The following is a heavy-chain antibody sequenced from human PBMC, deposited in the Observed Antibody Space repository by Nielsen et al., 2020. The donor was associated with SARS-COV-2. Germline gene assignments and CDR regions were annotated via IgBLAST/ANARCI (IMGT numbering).Heavy chain of an antibody. D-gene: IGHD3-3*01. Sequence: GESLKISCTASGFTFSSYWMHWVRQAPGKGLVWVSRIIMDGSSTSYADSVKGRFTISRDNAKNTLFLQLNSLRAEDTAVYYCARENYDFWSGYFDNWGQGTLVTVSS. CDR3: ARENYDFWSGYFDN. CDR2: IIMDGSST. V-gene: IGHV3-74*01. CDR1: GFTFSSYW. J-gene: IGHJ4*02.